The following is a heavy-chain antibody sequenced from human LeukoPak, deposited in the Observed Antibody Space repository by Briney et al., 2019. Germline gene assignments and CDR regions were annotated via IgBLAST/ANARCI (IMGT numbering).Heavy chain of an antibody. J-gene: IGHJ4*02. CDR3: ARSTGWYGH. V-gene: IGHV5-51*01. CDR1: GYTFTRYW. Sequence: GESLKISCKGSGYTFTRYWIAWVRQMLGKGLEWMGFIYPGDSETRYSPSFQGQVTISVDKSISTAYVQWSSLKASDTALYYCARSTGWYGHWGQGTLVTVSS. CDR2: IYPGDSET. D-gene: IGHD6-19*01.